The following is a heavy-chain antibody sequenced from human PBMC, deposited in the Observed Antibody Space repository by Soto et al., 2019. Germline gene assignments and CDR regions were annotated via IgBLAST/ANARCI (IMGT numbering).Heavy chain of an antibody. V-gene: IGHV4-30-2*01. Sequence: PSETLSLTCAVSGGSISSGGYSWSWIRQPPGKGLEWIGYIYHSGSTYYNPSLKSRVTISVDRSKNQFSLKLSSVTAADTAVYYCARDQPRANYRIAFDIWGQGTMVTVSS. CDR2: IYHSGST. CDR3: ARDQPRANYRIAFDI. D-gene: IGHD4-4*01. CDR1: GGSISSGGYS. J-gene: IGHJ3*02.